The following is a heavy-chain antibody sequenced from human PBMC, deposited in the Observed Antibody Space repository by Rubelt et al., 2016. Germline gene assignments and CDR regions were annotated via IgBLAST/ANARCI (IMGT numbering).Heavy chain of an antibody. V-gene: IGHV4-31*03. CDR3: AREGHRYANFDY. D-gene: IGHD2-8*01. Sequence: QVQLQESGPGLVKPSQTLSLTCTVSGASIRDRSGGSYWSWIRQHPEKGLEWIGYIYYSGSTYYNPSLKRRVTISLDTSKNQFSLKLSYVTAADTAVYYCAREGHRYANFDYGGQGTLVTVSS. J-gene: IGHJ4*02. CDR2: IYYSGST. CDR1: GASIRDRSGGSY.